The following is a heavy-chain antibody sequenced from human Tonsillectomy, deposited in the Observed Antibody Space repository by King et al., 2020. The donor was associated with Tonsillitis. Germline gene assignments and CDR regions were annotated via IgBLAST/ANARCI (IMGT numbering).Heavy chain of an antibody. CDR2: INPDGGEE. V-gene: IGHV3-7*01. J-gene: IGHJ4*02. CDR3: ARDGRLLFY. Sequence: VQLVESGGGLVQPGGSLRLSCTASGFTFSSYWMSWVRQAPGKGLEWVANINPDGGEENYVDSVRGRFTISRDNAKNSLYLQMKGLRVEDTAVYYCARDGRLLFYWGQGTLVTVSS. D-gene: IGHD1-26*01. CDR1: GFTFSSYW.